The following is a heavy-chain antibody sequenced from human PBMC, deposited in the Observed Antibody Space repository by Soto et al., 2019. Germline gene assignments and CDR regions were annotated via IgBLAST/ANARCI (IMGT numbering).Heavy chain of an antibody. CDR1: GGSISSGGYY. CDR2: IYYSGST. Sequence: SETLSPTCPVSGGSISSGGYYWSWIRQHPGKGLEWIGYIYYSGSTYYNPSLKSRVTISVDTSKNQFSLKLSSVTAADTAVYYCARSYSSSWYKNWGQGTLVTVSS. CDR3: ARSYSSSWYKN. V-gene: IGHV4-31*03. J-gene: IGHJ4*02. D-gene: IGHD6-13*01.